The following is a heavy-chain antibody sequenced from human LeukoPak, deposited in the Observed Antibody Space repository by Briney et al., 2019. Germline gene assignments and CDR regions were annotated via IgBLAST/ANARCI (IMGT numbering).Heavy chain of an antibody. J-gene: IGHJ3*02. V-gene: IGHV1-2*02. D-gene: IGHD4-17*01. Sequence: ASVKVSCKASGYTFTGYYIHWVRQAPGQGLEWVGWINANSGGTDYAQKFQGRVTMTRDTSISTAYMERSRLRSDDTAVYYCARVLIPARLRFAFDIWGQGTMVTVSS. CDR2: INANSGGT. CDR3: ARVLIPARLRFAFDI. CDR1: GYTFTGYY.